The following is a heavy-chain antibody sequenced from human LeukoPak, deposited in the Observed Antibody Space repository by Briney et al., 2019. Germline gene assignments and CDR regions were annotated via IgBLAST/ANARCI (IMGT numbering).Heavy chain of an antibody. CDR2: RKQDGSEK. V-gene: IGHV3-7*05. J-gene: IGHJ3*02. CDR1: ELNGSRCW. Sequence: PGGSLRLSCAACELNGSRCWRSWLRRAPAPALGWVANRKQDGSEKYYVDSVKRRFTISRDNAKNSLYLQMNSLRAEDTAVYYCARERDTAMVRSGAFDIWGQGTMVTVSS. D-gene: IGHD5-18*01. CDR3: ARERDTAMVRSGAFDI.